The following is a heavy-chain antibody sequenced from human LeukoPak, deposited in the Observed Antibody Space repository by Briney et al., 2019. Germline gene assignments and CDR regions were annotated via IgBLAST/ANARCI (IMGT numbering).Heavy chain of an antibody. CDR1: GFTFISYW. Sequence: GGSLRLSCGASGFTFISYWMHWVRQAPGKGLVWVSRISRDGSSTTYADSVKGRFTITRDNAENTLDLQMNSLRAEDTAVYYCAKDKSSSWYDAFDIWGQGTMVTVSS. V-gene: IGHV3-74*01. J-gene: IGHJ3*02. CDR2: ISRDGSST. CDR3: AKDKSSSWYDAFDI. D-gene: IGHD6-13*01.